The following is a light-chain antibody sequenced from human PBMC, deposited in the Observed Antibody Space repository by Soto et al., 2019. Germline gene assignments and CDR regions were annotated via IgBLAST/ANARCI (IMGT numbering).Light chain of an antibody. J-gene: IGKJ2*01. CDR3: QQSYSTPQHA. CDR2: AAS. V-gene: IGKV1-39*01. Sequence: DIQMTQSPSSLSASVGDRVTITCRASQSISKSLNWYQQKPGQAPNLLIYAASTLQSGVPSRFSGSGSGTDFTLPISSLQPEDFATYYCQQSYSTPQHAFGQGTKLEIK. CDR1: QSISKS.